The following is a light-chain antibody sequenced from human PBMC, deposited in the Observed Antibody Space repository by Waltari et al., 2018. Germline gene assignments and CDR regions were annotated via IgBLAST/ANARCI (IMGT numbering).Light chain of an antibody. CDR2: DVS. Sequence: QSALTQPASVSVSPGQSVTIFCAATSNDVGGYNSVLWYQEHPGQAPRVIIYDVSDRPSGVSDRFSGSKSGNTASLTISGLQAEDEADYYCSSQSSNDVVLFGGGTKLTVL. CDR1: SNDVGGYNS. V-gene: IGLV2-14*01. J-gene: IGLJ2*01. CDR3: SSQSSNDVVL.